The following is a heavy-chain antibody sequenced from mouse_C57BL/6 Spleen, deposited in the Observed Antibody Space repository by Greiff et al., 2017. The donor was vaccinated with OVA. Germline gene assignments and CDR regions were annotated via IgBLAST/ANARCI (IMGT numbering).Heavy chain of an antibody. CDR1: GFTFSSYG. J-gene: IGHJ2*01. D-gene: IGHD4-1*01. V-gene: IGHV5-6*01. Sequence: EVMLVESGGDLVKPGGSLKLSCAASGFTFSSYGMSWVRQTPDKRLEWVATISSGGSYTYYPDSVKGRFTISRDNAKNTLYLQMSSLKSEDTAMYYCARHETGSDFDYWGQGTTLTVSP. CDR2: ISSGGSYT. CDR3: ARHETGSDFDY.